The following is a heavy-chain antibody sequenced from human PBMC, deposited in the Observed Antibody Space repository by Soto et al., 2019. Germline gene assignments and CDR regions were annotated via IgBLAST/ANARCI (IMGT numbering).Heavy chain of an antibody. D-gene: IGHD3-22*01. V-gene: IGHV3-66*01. CDR3: ARDDYYDSSGYD. CDR1: GFTVSSNY. CDR2: IYSGGST. J-gene: IGHJ4*02. Sequence: EVQLVESGGGLVQPGGSLRLSCAASGFTVSSNYMSWVRQAPGKGLEWVSVIYSGGSTYYADSVKGRFTISRDNSKNTLYLQMSSLRAEDTAVYYCARDDYYDSSGYDWGQGTLVTVSS.